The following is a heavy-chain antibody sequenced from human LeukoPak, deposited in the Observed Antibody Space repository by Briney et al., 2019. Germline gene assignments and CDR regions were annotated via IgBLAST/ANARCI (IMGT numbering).Heavy chain of an antibody. V-gene: IGHV3-23*01. D-gene: IGHD1-26*01. CDR2: ISGSGGST. Sequence: GGSLRLSCAASGFSVITNYMSWVRQAPGKGLEWVSAISGSGGSTYYADSVKGRFTISRDNSKNTLYLQMNSLRAEDTAVYYCAKSPEWEPPDYFDYWGQGTLVTVSS. CDR1: GFSVITNY. CDR3: AKSPEWEPPDYFDY. J-gene: IGHJ4*02.